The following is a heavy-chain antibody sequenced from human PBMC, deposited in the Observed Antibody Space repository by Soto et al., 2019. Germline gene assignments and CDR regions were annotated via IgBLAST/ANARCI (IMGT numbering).Heavy chain of an antibody. Sequence: SETLSLSCTVSGASISSSSYYWGWIRQPPGKGLEWIGSIYYSGSTYYNPSLKSRVTISVDTSKNQFSLKLSSLTAADTAVYYCASDILDGIDSRAQRTPVTGSS. CDR1: GASISSSSYY. D-gene: IGHD2-15*01. V-gene: IGHV4-39*07. CDR3: ASDILDGIDS. CDR2: IYYSGST. J-gene: IGHJ5*01.